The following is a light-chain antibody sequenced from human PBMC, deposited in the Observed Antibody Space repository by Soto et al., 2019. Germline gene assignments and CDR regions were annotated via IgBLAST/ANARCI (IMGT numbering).Light chain of an antibody. Sequence: DIQMTQSPSSLSASVGDRVTITCQASQDISNYLNWYHQKPGKPPNLLIYDASTLKSGVPSRFSGSRSVTNFTFTITSLQPEDIATYYCQQIHNFPPTFGPGTKV. V-gene: IGKV1-33*01. J-gene: IGKJ3*01. CDR2: DAS. CDR3: QQIHNFPPT. CDR1: QDISNY.